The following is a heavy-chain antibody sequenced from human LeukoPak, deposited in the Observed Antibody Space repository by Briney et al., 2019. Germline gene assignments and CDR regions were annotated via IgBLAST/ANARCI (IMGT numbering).Heavy chain of an antibody. J-gene: IGHJ2*01. V-gene: IGHV4-39*01. CDR1: GDSISGATSY. CDR2: IHHSGTT. Sequence: SETLSLTCTVSGDSISGATSYWGWIRQAPGKGLEWIGSIHHSGTTYYNPSLKSRVTVSIDTSKNQFSLKLKYVIAADTAVYYCARPGIEVAGNYWYFDLWGRGTLVTVSS. CDR3: ARPGIEVAGNYWYFDL. D-gene: IGHD6-19*01.